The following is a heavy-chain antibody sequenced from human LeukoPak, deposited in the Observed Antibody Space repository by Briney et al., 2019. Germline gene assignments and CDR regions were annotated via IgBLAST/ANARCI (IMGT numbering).Heavy chain of an antibody. D-gene: IGHD5-18*01. J-gene: IGHJ2*01. Sequence: PSETLSLTCTVSGGSISNYYWSWIRQPPGKGLEWIGNIHSSGSTNYNPSLKSRVTISVDTSKNQFSLKLSSVTAADTAVYYCARDSEWRRLDFDPWGRGTLVTVSS. V-gene: IGHV4-59*01. CDR2: IHSSGST. CDR1: GGSISNYY. CDR3: ARDSEWRRLDFDP.